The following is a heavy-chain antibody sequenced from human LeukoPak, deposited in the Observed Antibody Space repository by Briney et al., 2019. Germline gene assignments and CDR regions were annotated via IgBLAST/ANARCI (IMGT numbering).Heavy chain of an antibody. V-gene: IGHV1-46*01. CDR3: ARDSYYSSSSLGFDY. Sequence: GASVKVSCKASGYTFTSYYMHWVRQAPGQGLEWMGIIDPSGGSTSYAQKFQGRVTMTRDMSTSTVYMELSSLRSEDTAVYYCARDSYYSSSSLGFDYWGQGTLVTVSS. D-gene: IGHD6-6*01. J-gene: IGHJ4*02. CDR1: GYTFTSYY. CDR2: IDPSGGST.